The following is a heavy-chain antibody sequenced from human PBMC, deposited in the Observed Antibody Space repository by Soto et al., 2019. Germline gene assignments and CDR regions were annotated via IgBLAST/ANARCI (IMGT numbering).Heavy chain of an antibody. CDR3: AKAGTHSYFDY. V-gene: IGHV3-23*01. CDR1: GFTSSSYA. CDR2: LSASGGST. J-gene: IGHJ4*02. D-gene: IGHD1-1*01. Sequence: TGGSLRLSCAASGFTSSSYAMNWVRQAPGKGLEWVSALSASGGSTYDADSVKGRFTISRDNSKNTLYLQMNSLRAEDTAVYYCAKAGTHSYFDYWGQGTLVTVSS.